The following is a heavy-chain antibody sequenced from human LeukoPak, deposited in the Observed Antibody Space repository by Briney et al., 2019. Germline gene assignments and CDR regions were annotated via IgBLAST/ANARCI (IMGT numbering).Heavy chain of an antibody. Sequence: GGSLRLSCAASGFTFSSYSMNWVRQAPGKGLEWVSYISSSSSTIYYADSVMGRFTISRDNAKNSLYLQMNSLRAEDTAVYYCARSGGRITMIAGNFDYWGQGTLVTVSS. CDR2: ISSSSSTI. V-gene: IGHV3-48*04. CDR1: GFTFSSYS. J-gene: IGHJ4*02. CDR3: ARSGGRITMIAGNFDY. D-gene: IGHD3-22*01.